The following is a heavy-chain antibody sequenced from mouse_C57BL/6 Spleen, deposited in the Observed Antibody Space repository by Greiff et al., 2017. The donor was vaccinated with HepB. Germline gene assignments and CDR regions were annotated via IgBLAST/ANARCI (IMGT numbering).Heavy chain of an antibody. Sequence: DVKLVESGGGLVKPGGSLKLSCAASGFTFSDYGMHWVRQAPEKGLEWVAYISSGSSTIYYADTVKGRFTISRDNAKNTLFLQMTSLRSEDTAMYYCASHYGSISWFAYWGQGTLVTVSA. D-gene: IGHD1-1*01. CDR1: GFTFSDYG. CDR3: ASHYGSISWFAY. CDR2: ISSGSSTI. V-gene: IGHV5-17*01. J-gene: IGHJ3*01.